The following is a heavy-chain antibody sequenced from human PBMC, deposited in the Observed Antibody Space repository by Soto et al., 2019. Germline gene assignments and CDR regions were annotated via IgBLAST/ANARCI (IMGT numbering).Heavy chain of an antibody. Sequence: GKGLEWVGRIRSKANRSATAYAASVKGRFTISREDSKNTAYLQMNSLKTEDTAVYYFFSIQAQDGIRHSLPVSAFLLNRSSDL. J-gene: IGHJ2*01. V-gene: IGHV3-73*01. CDR2: IRSKANRSAT. D-gene: IGHD3-9*01. CDR3: FSIQAQDGIRHSLPVSAFLLNRSSDL.